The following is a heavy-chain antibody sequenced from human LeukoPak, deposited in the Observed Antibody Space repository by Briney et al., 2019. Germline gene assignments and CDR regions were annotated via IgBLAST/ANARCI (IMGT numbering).Heavy chain of an antibody. CDR3: ARDGGEKGWFDP. CDR2: IYYSGNT. J-gene: IGHJ5*02. Sequence: SETLSLTCTVSGGSINSSSSYWDWIRQPPGKGLEWIGSIYYSGNTYYNPSLKSRLTISVDTSKNQFSLKLSSVTAADTAAYYCARDGGEKGWFDPWGQETLVTVSS. CDR1: GGSINSSSSY. V-gene: IGHV4-39*07.